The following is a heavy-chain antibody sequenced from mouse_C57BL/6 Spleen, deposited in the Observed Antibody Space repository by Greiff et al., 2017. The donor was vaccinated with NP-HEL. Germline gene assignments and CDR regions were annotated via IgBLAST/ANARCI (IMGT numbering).Heavy chain of an antibody. Sequence: VQGVESGAELVRPGTSVKVSCKASGYAFTNYLIEWVKQRPGQGLEWIGVINPGSGGTNYNEKFKGKATLTADKSSSTAYMQLSSLTSEDSAVYFCARPNSKVYAMDYWGQGTSVTVSS. CDR3: ARPNSKVYAMDY. J-gene: IGHJ4*01. V-gene: IGHV1-54*01. CDR2: INPGSGGT. D-gene: IGHD2-5*01. CDR1: GYAFTNYL.